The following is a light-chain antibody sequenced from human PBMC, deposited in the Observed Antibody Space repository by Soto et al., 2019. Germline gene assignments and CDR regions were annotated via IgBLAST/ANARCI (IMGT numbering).Light chain of an antibody. CDR3: QQYDDCSIT. Sequence: DIELTQSPATLSVSVGDRATLSCRASQSVTTKLAWYQQKPGQVPILLISQASTMDNDIPSRFTGSGSGTEFTLTISSLQSEDFAVYYCQQYDDCSITFGQGTRLEIK. V-gene: IGKV3-15*01. CDR2: QAS. CDR1: QSVTTK. J-gene: IGKJ5*01.